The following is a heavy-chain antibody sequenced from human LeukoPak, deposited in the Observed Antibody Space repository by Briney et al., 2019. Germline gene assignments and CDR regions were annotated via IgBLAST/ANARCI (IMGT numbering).Heavy chain of an antibody. V-gene: IGHV4-4*07. CDR2: IYASGIT. CDR3: ARGSWGP. Sequence: PSETLSLTCTLSGGSISTYYWNWIRHPAGKGLEWIGRIYASGITNYNPSLKSRVTISVDTSKNQFSLKLTSLTAADTAVYYCARGSWGPWGQGTLVTVSS. D-gene: IGHD7-27*01. CDR1: GGSISTYY. J-gene: IGHJ5*02.